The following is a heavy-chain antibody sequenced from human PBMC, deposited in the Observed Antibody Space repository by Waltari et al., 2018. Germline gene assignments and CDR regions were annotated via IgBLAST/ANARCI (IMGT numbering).Heavy chain of an antibody. J-gene: IGHJ4*02. CDR1: GGSISSGGYY. D-gene: IGHD3-3*01. CDR2: IYYSGST. CDR3: ATLRRFLEPPWAFDY. V-gene: IGHV4-31*03. Sequence: QVQLQESGPGLVKPSHTLSLTCTVSGGSISSGGYYWSWIRQHPGKGLEWIGYIYYSGSTYYNPSLKSRVTISVDTSKNQFSLKLSSVTAADTAVYYCATLRRFLEPPWAFDYWGQGTLVTVSS.